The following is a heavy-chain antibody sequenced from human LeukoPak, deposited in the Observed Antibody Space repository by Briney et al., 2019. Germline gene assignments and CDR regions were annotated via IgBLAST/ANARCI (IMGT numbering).Heavy chain of an antibody. CDR3: ARSSGTYYFDY. J-gene: IGHJ4*02. CDR1: GFTFSSYE. D-gene: IGHD1-26*01. V-gene: IGHV3-48*03. Sequence: GGSLRLSCAASGFTFSSYEMNWVRQAPGKGLEWDSYISSSGTTIYCADSVKGRFTISRDNAKNSLFLQVNSLRAEDTAVYYCARSSGTYYFDYWGQGTLVTVSS. CDR2: ISSSGTTI.